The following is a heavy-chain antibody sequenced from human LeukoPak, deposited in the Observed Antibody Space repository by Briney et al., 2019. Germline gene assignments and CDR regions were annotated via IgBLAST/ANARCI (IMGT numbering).Heavy chain of an antibody. J-gene: IGHJ4*02. V-gene: IGHV4-39*07. Sequence: SETLSLTCTVSGGSISSSSYYWGWIRQPPGKGLEWIGSIYYSGSTYYNPSLKSRVTISVDTSKNQFSLKLSSVTAADTAVYYCARDASGPGIARSPPDYWGQGTLVTVSS. CDR2: IYYSGST. CDR3: ARDASGPGIARSPPDY. D-gene: IGHD6-13*01. CDR1: GGSISSSSYY.